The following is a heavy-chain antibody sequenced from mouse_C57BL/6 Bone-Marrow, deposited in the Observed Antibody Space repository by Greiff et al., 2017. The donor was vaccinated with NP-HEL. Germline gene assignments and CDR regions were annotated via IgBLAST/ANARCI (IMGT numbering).Heavy chain of an antibody. V-gene: IGHV1-26*01. CDR2: INPNNGGT. CDR3: ARWPLRPSYGDYFDY. J-gene: IGHJ2*01. Sequence: VHVKQSGPELVKPGASVKISCKASGYTFTDYYMNWVKQSHGKSLEWIGDINPNNGGTSYNQKFKGKATLTVDKSSSTAYMELRSLTSEDSAVYYCARWPLRPSYGDYFDYWGQGTTLTVSS. D-gene: IGHD1-2*01. CDR1: GYTFTDYY.